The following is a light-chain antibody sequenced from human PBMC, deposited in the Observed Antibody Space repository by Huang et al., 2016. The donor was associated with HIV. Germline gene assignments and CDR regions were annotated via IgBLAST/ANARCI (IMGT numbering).Light chain of an antibody. Sequence: DIVMTQSPDSLAVSLGEAATLTCRSSQCVLSSATNKNYLAWYQQKAGQSPKLLRFWASTREAGVPDRFSGSGSGTHFTLTINNVKTEDVAIYYCQQYYTSPQTFGPGTRVEI. CDR3: QQYYTSPQT. J-gene: IGKJ1*01. CDR2: WAS. V-gene: IGKV4-1*01. CDR1: QCVLSSATNKNY.